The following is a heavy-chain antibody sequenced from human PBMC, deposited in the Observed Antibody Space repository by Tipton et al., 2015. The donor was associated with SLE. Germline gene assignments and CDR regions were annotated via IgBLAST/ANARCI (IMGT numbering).Heavy chain of an antibody. V-gene: IGHV1-18*01. D-gene: IGHD2-8*02. CDR3: ARDLRYCIGGVCYTDDNWFDP. CDR2: ISAYNGNT. CDR1: GYTFTSYG. J-gene: IGHJ5*02. Sequence: QLVQSGAEVKKPGASVKVSCKASGYTFTSYGISWVRQAPGQGLEWMGWISAYNGNTNYAQKLQGRVTMTTDTSTSTAYMELRSLRSDDTAVYYCARDLRYCIGGVCYTDDNWFDPWGQGTLVTVSS.